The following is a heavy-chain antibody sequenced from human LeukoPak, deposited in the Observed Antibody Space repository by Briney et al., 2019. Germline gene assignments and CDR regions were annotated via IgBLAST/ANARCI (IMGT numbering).Heavy chain of an antibody. D-gene: IGHD1-7*01. CDR3: AREGGHNWNSYFDY. CDR1: GFTFSSYS. Sequence: PGGSLRLSCAASGFTFSSYSMNWVRQAPGKGLEWVSSISSSSSYIYYADSVKGRFTISRDNAKNSLYLQMNSLRAEDTAVYYCAREGGHNWNSYFDYWGQGTLVTVSS. V-gene: IGHV3-21*01. CDR2: ISSSSSYI. J-gene: IGHJ4*02.